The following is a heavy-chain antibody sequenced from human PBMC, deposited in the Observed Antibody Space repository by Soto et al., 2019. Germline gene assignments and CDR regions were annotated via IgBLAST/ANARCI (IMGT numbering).Heavy chain of an antibody. D-gene: IGHD6-13*01. CDR1: GFTFSSYW. V-gene: IGHV3-7*01. CDR3: ARHESLDSSSWSYYYYYGMDV. Sequence: GGSLRLSCAASGFTFSSYWMSWVRQAPGKGLEWVANIKQDGSEKYYVDSVKGRFTISRDNAKNSLYLQMNSLRAEDTAVYYCARHESLDSSSWSYYYYYGMDVWGQGTTVTVSS. J-gene: IGHJ6*02. CDR2: IKQDGSEK.